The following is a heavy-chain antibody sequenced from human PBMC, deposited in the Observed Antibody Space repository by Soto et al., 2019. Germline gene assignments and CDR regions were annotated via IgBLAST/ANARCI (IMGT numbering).Heavy chain of an antibody. J-gene: IGHJ4*02. CDR2: IYYSGST. V-gene: IGHV4-59*01. CDR3: ARGRRGDSSSWERIDY. Sequence: SETLSLTCTVSGGSISSYYWSWIRQPPGKGLEWIGYIYYSGSTNYNPSLKSRVTISVDTSKNQFSLKLSSVTAADTAVYYCARGRRGDSSSWERIDYWGQGTLVTVSS. CDR1: GGSISSYY. D-gene: IGHD6-13*01.